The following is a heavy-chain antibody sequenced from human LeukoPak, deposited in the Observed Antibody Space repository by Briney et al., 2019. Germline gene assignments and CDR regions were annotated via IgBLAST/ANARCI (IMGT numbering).Heavy chain of an antibody. CDR3: ARASGQQLLSGYWYFDL. V-gene: IGHV1-69*01. CDR2: IIPIFGTA. CDR1: GGTFSSYA. J-gene: IGHJ2*01. D-gene: IGHD6-13*01. Sequence: ASVKVSCEASGGTFSSYAISWVRQAPGQGLEWMGGIIPIFGTANYAQKFQGRVTITADESTSTAYMELSSLRSEDTAVYYCARASGQQLLSGYWYFDLWGRGTLVTVSS.